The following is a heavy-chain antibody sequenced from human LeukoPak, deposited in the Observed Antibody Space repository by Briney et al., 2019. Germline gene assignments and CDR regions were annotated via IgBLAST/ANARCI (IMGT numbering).Heavy chain of an antibody. V-gene: IGHV4-4*09. CDR2: IYTSGGT. J-gene: IGHJ4*02. Sequence: SETLSLTCTVSGDSISSYYWSWIRQPPGKGLEWIGYIYTSGGTNYIPSLKGRVTTSIDTSKNQFSLKLSSVTAADSAVYYCARLTRLSTSPDRYYLDYWGQGTLVTVSS. CDR1: GDSISSYY. CDR3: ARLTRLSTSPDRYYLDY. D-gene: IGHD6-6*01.